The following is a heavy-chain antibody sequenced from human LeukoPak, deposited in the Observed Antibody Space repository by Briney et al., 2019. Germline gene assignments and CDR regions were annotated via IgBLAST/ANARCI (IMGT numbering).Heavy chain of an antibody. CDR2: FDPEDGET. Sequence: ASVKVSCKVSGYTLTELSMHWVRQAPGKGLGWMGGFDPEDGETIYAQKFQGRVTMTEDTSTDTAYMELSSLRSEDTAVYYCATRGKYYYGSGSYYNGFDYWGQGTLVTVSS. CDR3: ATRGKYYYGSGSYYNGFDY. CDR1: GYTLTELS. V-gene: IGHV1-24*01. J-gene: IGHJ4*02. D-gene: IGHD3-10*01.